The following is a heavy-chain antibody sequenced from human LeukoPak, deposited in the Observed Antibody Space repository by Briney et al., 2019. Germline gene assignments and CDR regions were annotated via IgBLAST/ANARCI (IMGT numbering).Heavy chain of an antibody. D-gene: IGHD3-3*01. CDR2: INHSGST. CDR3: ASRNPGHLEWFLDY. Sequence: PSETLSLTCTVSGGSISSYYWSWIRQPPGKGLEWIGEINHSGSTNYNPSLKSRVTISVDTPKNQFSLKLSSVTAADTAVYYCASRNPGHLEWFLDYWGQGTLVTVSS. CDR1: GGSISSYY. V-gene: IGHV4-34*01. J-gene: IGHJ4*02.